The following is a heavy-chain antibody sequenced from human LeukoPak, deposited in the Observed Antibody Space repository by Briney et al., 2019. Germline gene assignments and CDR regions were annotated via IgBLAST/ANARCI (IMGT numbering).Heavy chain of an antibody. CDR1: GGSISSGSYY. V-gene: IGHV4-61*02. CDR3: ARDSKGGYRSPGY. Sequence: PSQTLSLTCTVSGGSISSGSYYWSWIRQPAGKGLEWIGRIYTSGSTNYNPSLKSRVTISVDTSKNQFSLKLSSVTAADTAVYYCARDSKGGYRSPGYWGQGTLVTVSS. D-gene: IGHD5-18*01. CDR2: IYTSGST. J-gene: IGHJ4*02.